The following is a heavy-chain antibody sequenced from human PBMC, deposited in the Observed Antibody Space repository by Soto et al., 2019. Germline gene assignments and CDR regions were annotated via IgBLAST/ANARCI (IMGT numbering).Heavy chain of an antibody. V-gene: IGHV1-8*01. Sequence: GASVKVSCKASGYPFTSYDINWVRQATGQGLEWTGWMNPNSGNTGYAQKFQGRVTMTRNTSISTAYMELSSLRSEDTAVYYCAITFSAWFDAFDIWGQGTMVTVSS. CDR2: MNPNSGNT. D-gene: IGHD3-16*01. CDR1: GYPFTSYD. J-gene: IGHJ3*02. CDR3: AITFSAWFDAFDI.